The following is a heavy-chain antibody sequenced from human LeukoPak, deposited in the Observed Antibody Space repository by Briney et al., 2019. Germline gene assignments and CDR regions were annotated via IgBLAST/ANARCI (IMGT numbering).Heavy chain of an antibody. Sequence: GASVTVSCTASGYTFTGYYMHWVRQAPGQGLEWMGRINPNSGGTNYAQKFQGRVTMTRDTSISTAYMELSRLRSDDTAVYYCARDADYYDSSGYYYVYYWGQGTLVTVSS. CDR2: INPNSGGT. CDR3: ARDADYYDSSGYYYVYY. V-gene: IGHV1-2*06. J-gene: IGHJ4*02. D-gene: IGHD3-22*01. CDR1: GYTFTGYY.